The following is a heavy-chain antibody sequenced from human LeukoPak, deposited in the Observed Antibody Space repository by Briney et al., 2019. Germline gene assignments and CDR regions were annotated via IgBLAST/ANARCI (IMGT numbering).Heavy chain of an antibody. J-gene: IGHJ4*02. CDR1: GYTFTSYG. Sequence: ASVKVSCKASGYTFTSYGISWVRQAPGQGLEWMGWISAYNGNTNYAQKLQGRVTMTTDTSTSTAYMELSRLRSDDTAVYYCARAYYYDSSGYLNDYWGQGTLVTVSS. CDR2: ISAYNGNT. CDR3: ARAYYYDSSGYLNDY. V-gene: IGHV1-18*01. D-gene: IGHD3-22*01.